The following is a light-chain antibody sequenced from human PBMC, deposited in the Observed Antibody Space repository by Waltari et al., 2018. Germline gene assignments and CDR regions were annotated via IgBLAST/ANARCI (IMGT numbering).Light chain of an antibody. CDR2: KNN. Sequence: QSMLTQPPSVSGTPGQRVTIFCSGSTPTLGKNYVYWYQQVPGATPKLLIYKNNQRPSGVPDLFSGSRSDTSATLAISGLRSEDEADYYCAAWDDTLSGVVFGGGTKLTVL. CDR1: TPTLGKNY. CDR3: AAWDDTLSGVV. V-gene: IGLV1-47*01. J-gene: IGLJ2*01.